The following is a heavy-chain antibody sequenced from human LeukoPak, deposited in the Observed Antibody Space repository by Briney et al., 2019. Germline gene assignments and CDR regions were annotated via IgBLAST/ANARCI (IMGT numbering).Heavy chain of an antibody. CDR3: ARGRPLPYCGGDCYAATYLDY. J-gene: IGHJ4*02. Sequence: SETLSLTCTVSGGSISSYYWSWIRQPPGKGLEWIGYIFYSGSTNYNPSLKSRVTISVDTSKNQFSLKLSSVTAADTAVYYCARGRPLPYCGGDCYAATYLDYWGQGTLVTVSS. D-gene: IGHD2-21*02. CDR2: IFYSGST. CDR1: GGSISSYY. V-gene: IGHV4-59*01.